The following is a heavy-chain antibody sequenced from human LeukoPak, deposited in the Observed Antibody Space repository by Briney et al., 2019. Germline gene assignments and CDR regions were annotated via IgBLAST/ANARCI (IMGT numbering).Heavy chain of an antibody. CDR1: GGTFSSYA. J-gene: IGHJ4*02. D-gene: IGHD1-26*01. CDR2: ISAYNGNT. Sequence: ASVKVSCKASGGTFSSYAISWVRQAPGQGLEWMGWISAYNGNTNYAQKLQGRVTMTTDTSTSTAYMELRSLRSDDTAVYYCARDALVGATDYWGQGTLVTVSS. CDR3: ARDALVGATDY. V-gene: IGHV1-18*01.